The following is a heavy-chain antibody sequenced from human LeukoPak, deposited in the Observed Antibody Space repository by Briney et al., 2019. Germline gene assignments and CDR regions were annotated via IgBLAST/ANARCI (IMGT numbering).Heavy chain of an antibody. CDR1: GGSFSAYY. Sequence: SETLSLTCAVYGGSFSAYYWSWIRQPPGKGLEWIGEINHSGSTNYNPSLKSRVSISVDTSKNQFSLKLSSVIAADTAVYYCARYSRGVGAASDYWGQGTLVTVSS. CDR2: INHSGST. CDR3: ARYSRGVGAASDY. D-gene: IGHD2-15*01. J-gene: IGHJ4*02. V-gene: IGHV4-34*01.